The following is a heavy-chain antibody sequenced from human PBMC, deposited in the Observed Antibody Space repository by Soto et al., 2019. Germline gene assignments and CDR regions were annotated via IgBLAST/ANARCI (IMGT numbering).Heavy chain of an antibody. V-gene: IGHV4-30-2*01. CDR1: GGSISSGGYS. CDR3: ARGFEGTIDY. CDR2: IYHSGST. J-gene: IGHJ4*02. Sequence: PSETLSLTCAVSGGSISSGGYSWSWIRQPPGKGLEWIGYIYHSGSTYYNPSLKSRVTISVDRSKNQFSLKLSSVTAADTAVYYCARGFEGTIDYWGQGTLVTVSS. D-gene: IGHD3-16*01.